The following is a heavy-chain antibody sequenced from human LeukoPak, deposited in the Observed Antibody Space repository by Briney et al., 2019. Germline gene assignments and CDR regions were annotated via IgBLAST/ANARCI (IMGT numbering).Heavy chain of an antibody. J-gene: IGHJ4*02. D-gene: IGHD5-24*01. CDR2: ISGNSGAT. CDR1: GFTFSSYA. CDR3: AKPGLGRPPLLPPHGY. V-gene: IGHV3-23*01. Sequence: GGSLRLSCAASGFTFSSYAMSWVRQAPGKGLEWVSSISGNSGATYYADSVKGRFTISRDNSKDTLYLQMSSLTAEDTAVYYCAKPGLGRPPLLPPHGYRGQGPLVTFLL.